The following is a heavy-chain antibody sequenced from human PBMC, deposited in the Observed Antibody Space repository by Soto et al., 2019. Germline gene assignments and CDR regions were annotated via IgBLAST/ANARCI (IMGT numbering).Heavy chain of an antibody. J-gene: IGHJ5*02. CDR2: IYYSGST. V-gene: IGHV4-59*01. CDR3: ARGVATIGP. Sequence: SETLSLTCTASGDSISSYYRSWIRQPPGKGLEWIGYIYYSGSTNYNPSPKRRVTISVDTPKYQFSLKLTSVTAADRAVYYCARGVATIGPWGQGTLVTVSS. D-gene: IGHD5-12*01. CDR1: GDSISSYY.